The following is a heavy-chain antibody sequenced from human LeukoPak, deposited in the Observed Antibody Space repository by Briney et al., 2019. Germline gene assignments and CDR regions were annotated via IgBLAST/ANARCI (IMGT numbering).Heavy chain of an antibody. V-gene: IGHV4-34*01. D-gene: IGHD1-26*01. CDR3: ARSTSEVGATDY. Sequence: SETLSLTCAVYGGSFSGYYWSWIRQPPGKGLEWIGEINHSGHRNYNPSLKSRVTISVDTSKNQFSLKLSSVTAADTAVYYCARSTSEVGATDYWGQGTLVTVSS. CDR2: INHSGHR. CDR1: GGSFSGYY. J-gene: IGHJ4*02.